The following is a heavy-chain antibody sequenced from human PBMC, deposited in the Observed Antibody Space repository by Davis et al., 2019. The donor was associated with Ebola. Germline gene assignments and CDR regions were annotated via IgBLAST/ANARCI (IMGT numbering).Heavy chain of an antibody. D-gene: IGHD6-13*01. Sequence: AASVKVSCKASGYTFTSYGISWVRQAPGQGLEWMGWISAYNGNTNYAQKLQGRVTMTTDTSTSTAYMELRSLRSDDTAVYYCARVDPTYSKSFGYYYYGMDVWGKGTTVTVSS. CDR1: GYTFTSYG. V-gene: IGHV1-18*01. CDR2: ISAYNGNT. CDR3: ARVDPTYSKSFGYYYYGMDV. J-gene: IGHJ6*04.